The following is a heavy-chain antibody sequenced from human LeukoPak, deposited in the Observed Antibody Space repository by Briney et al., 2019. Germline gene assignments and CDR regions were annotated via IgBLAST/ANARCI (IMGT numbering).Heavy chain of an antibody. D-gene: IGHD2-15*01. CDR2: IYYIGST. V-gene: IGHV4-34*01. CDR1: GGSLSGYY. CDR3: ARHRLVAIDY. Sequence: SETLSLTCAVYGGSLSGYYWSWIRQPPGKGLAWIGSIYYIGSTYYNPSLESRVAISVDKSKNQFSLKLSSVTAASTPVYYCARHRLVAIDYWGQGTLVTGSS. J-gene: IGHJ4*01.